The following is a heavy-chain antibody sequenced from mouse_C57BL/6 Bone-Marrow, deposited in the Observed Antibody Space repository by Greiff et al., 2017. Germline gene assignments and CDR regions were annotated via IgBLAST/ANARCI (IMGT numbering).Heavy chain of an antibody. CDR3: ARGNWEGYYFDY. Sequence: EVKLMESGGGLVQPGESLKLSCESNEYEFPSHDMSWVRKTPEKRLALVAAINSDGGSTYYPDTMERRFIISRDNTKKTLYLQMSSLRSEDTALYYCARGNWEGYYFDYWGQGTTLTVSS. V-gene: IGHV5-2*01. J-gene: IGHJ2*01. CDR1: EYEFPSHD. CDR2: INSDGGST. D-gene: IGHD4-1*01.